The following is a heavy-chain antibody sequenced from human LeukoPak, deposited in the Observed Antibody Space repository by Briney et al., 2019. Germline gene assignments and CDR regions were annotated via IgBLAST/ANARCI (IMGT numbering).Heavy chain of an antibody. CDR1: GVSINPYY. CDR3: ARDQGYTYGQTHYFDL. CDR2: VYASGTT. V-gene: IGHV4-4*07. J-gene: IGHJ4*02. Sequence: SETLSLTCSVSGVSINPYYWSWIRQTAGKGLECIVRVYASGTTNYHPSLNGRVTLSVDMSKNHFSLRLSSVTAADTAVYYCARDQGYTYGQTHYFDLWGQGILVTVSS. D-gene: IGHD5-18*01.